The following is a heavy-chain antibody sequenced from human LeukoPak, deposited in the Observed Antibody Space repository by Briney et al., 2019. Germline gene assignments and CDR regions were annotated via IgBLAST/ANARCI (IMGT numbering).Heavy chain of an antibody. CDR1: GFTFSNYW. CDR2: MKQDGSEK. J-gene: IGHJ2*01. Sequence: SGRSLRLSCVASGFTFSNYWMSWVRQAPGKGLEWVANMKQDGSEKYYVDSVKGRFTISRDNAKNSLDLHMNSLRAEDTAVYYCARDRPGYFDLWGRGTLVTVSS. V-gene: IGHV3-7*03. CDR3: ARDRPGYFDL.